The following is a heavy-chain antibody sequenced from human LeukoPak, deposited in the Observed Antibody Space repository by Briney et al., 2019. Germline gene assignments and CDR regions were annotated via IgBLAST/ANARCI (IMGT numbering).Heavy chain of an antibody. CDR2: IYYSGST. J-gene: IGHJ6*02. CDR3: ARDLRSSSSSGINYYGMDV. D-gene: IGHD6-6*01. CDR1: GGSISRSGYY. V-gene: IGHV4-31*03. Sequence: SQTLSLTCTVSGGSISRSGYYWRWIRQHPGKGLEWIGYIYYSGSTYYNPSLKSRATISVDTSKNQFSLKLSSVTAADTAVYYCARDLRSSSSSGINYYGMDVWGQGTTVTVSS.